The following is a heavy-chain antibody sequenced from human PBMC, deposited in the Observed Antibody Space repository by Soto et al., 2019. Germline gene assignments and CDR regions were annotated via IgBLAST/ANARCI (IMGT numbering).Heavy chain of an antibody. CDR3: ARDRRDCTTVSCQTPGSVYGWDV. Sequence: LRVSGGAGGCTLSPYPLFSVRQAPDNNLQCVTVISYCGSTEAYADSRKGRFTVSRDNTNNTVSLQMDSLRPEDTAPYYGARDRRDCTTVSCQTPGSVYGWDVWGEGSTVTFYS. D-gene: IGHD5-12*01. J-gene: IGHJ6*01. CDR2: ISYCGSTE. V-gene: IGHV3-30-3*01. CDR1: GCTLSPYP.